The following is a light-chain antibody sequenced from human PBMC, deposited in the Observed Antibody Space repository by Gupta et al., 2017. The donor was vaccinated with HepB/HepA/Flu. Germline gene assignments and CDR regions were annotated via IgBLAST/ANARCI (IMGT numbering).Light chain of an antibody. CDR3: YSYTRRYTRTVL. V-gene: IGLV2-23*02. CDR1: ISDTGYSNL. CDR2: EVS. Sequence: SALSQPASASGSPSPSLTISCTGTISDTGYSNLVSWYQQVPGKSPKLMIFEVSRRPSDMSNRFSGSKSGNTAALTISRLHADDEADYYCYSYTRRYTRTVLLGGGTKLPVL. J-gene: IGLJ2*01.